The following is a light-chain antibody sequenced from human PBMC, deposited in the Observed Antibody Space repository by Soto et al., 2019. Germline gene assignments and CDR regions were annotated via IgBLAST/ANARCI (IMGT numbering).Light chain of an antibody. CDR1: QSINTW. Sequence: DIQMTQSPSTLSASVGDRVTITCRARQSINTWLAWDQQKPGKAPKLLIYDASSLQSGVPLRFSGSGSGTEFTLTISSLQPDDFAPSFCPQSNTFGQGTKLEIK. V-gene: IGKV1-5*01. CDR2: DAS. CDR3: PQSNT. J-gene: IGKJ2*01.